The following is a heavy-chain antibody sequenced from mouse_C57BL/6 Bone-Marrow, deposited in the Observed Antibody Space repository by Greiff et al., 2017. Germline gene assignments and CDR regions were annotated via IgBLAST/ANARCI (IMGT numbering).Heavy chain of an antibody. Sequence: EVQGVESGGGLVKPGGSLKLSCAASGFTFSDYGMHWVRQAPEKGLEWVAYISSGSSTIYYADTVKGRFTISRDNAKNTLFLQMTSLRSEDTAMYYCAKGDYDVEDYYAMDYWGQGTSVTVSS. V-gene: IGHV5-17*01. CDR3: AKGDYDVEDYYAMDY. J-gene: IGHJ4*01. CDR1: GFTFSDYG. CDR2: ISSGSSTI. D-gene: IGHD2-4*01.